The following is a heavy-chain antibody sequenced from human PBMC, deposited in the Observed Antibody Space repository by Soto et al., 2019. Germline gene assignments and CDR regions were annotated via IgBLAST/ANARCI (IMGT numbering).Heavy chain of an antibody. J-gene: IGHJ4*02. Sequence: QVQLVQSGAEVKKPGSSVKVSCKASGGTFSTSTFTWVRQAPGQGLEWMGRTIPILDVADYAQDFQGRVTITADKAKSTAYMELTSLTYTDTAVYYCARDSPIGSTYSGYDAIDSWGQGTLVTVSS. CDR2: TIPILDVA. CDR3: ARDSPIGSTYSGYDAIDS. V-gene: IGHV1-69*08. CDR1: GGTFSTST. D-gene: IGHD5-12*01.